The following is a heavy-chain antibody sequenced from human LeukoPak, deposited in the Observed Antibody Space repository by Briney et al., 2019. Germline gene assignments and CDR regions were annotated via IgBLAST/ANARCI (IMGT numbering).Heavy chain of an antibody. Sequence: GSLRLSCAASGFTFNNYAMSWVRQAPGKGLEWVSSISGSGGRTYYVDSVKGRFTISRDNFKNTLYLQMNSLRAEDTAVYYCATGWGGDDYWGQGILVTVSS. D-gene: IGHD3-16*01. V-gene: IGHV3-23*01. CDR2: ISGSGGRT. J-gene: IGHJ4*02. CDR1: GFTFNNYA. CDR3: ATGWGGDDY.